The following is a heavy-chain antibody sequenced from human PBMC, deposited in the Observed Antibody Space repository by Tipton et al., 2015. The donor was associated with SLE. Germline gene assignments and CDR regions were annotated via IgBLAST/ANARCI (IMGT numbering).Heavy chain of an antibody. CDR3: ASGIYEGSLDY. D-gene: IGHD1-26*01. CDR2: IKQDGSEK. Sequence: SLRLSCAASGFTFSSYWMSWVRQAPGKGLEWVANIKQDGSEKYYVDSVKGRFTISRDNAKNSLYLQMNSLRAEDTAVYYCASGIYEGSLDYWGQGTLVTVSS. V-gene: IGHV3-7*01. CDR1: GFTFSSYW. J-gene: IGHJ4*02.